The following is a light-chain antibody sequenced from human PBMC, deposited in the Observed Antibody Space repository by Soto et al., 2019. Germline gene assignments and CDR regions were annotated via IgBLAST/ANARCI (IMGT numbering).Light chain of an antibody. V-gene: IGKV3-20*01. CDR2: GAS. CDR1: QSVSSSY. Sequence: EIVLTQSPGTLSLSPGERATLSCRASQSVSSSYLAWCQQKPGQGPRLLIYGASSRATGIPDRFSGRGSGTDFTLTISRLEPEDFAVYYCQQYGSSLFTFGPGTKVDIK. CDR3: QQYGSSLFT. J-gene: IGKJ3*01.